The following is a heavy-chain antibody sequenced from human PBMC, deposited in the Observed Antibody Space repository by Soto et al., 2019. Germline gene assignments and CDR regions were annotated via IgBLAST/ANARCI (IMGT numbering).Heavy chain of an antibody. D-gene: IGHD2-2*01. Sequence: DSLKVSWKCSEYRFTSYGIVLVLQMHGKGLEWMGTIYPGDSDTRYSPSFQGQVTISADKSISTAYLQWNSLKASDTAMYFCARNKAHCSSTSCYGMDVSAQAAAVTVSS. V-gene: IGHV5-51*01. J-gene: IGHJ6*02. CDR1: EYRFTSYG. CDR2: IYPGDSDT. CDR3: ARNKAHCSSTSCYGMDV.